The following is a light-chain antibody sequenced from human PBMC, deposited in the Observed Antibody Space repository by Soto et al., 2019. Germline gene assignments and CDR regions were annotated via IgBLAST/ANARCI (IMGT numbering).Light chain of an antibody. V-gene: IGKV4-1*01. CDR1: HSVLYSSSNNIH. J-gene: IGKJ1*01. Sequence: DIVVTPSPDSLAVSLGERATIYCTSRHSVLYSSSNNIHLAWYQQKPGQPPKLLIYGASNRESGVPDRFSGSGSGTEFTLTISSLQAEDWAGYFCQQYYGSSLTFAQGTNVDFK. CDR2: GAS. CDR3: QQYYGSSLT.